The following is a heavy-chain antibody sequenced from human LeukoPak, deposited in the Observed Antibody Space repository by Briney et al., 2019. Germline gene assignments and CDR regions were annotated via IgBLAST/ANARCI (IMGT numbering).Heavy chain of an antibody. J-gene: IGHJ4*02. D-gene: IGHD5-18*01. CDR2: IYSGGSS. Sequence: GGSLRLSCAASGFTVSTNYMSWVRQAPGKGLEWVSVIYSGGSSYYADSVKGRFTISRDNSKNALYLQMGTLRAEDTAVYYCASAGGYTYGTGGYWGQGTLVTVSS. V-gene: IGHV3-66*01. CDR3: ASAGGYTYGTGGY. CDR1: GFTVSTNY.